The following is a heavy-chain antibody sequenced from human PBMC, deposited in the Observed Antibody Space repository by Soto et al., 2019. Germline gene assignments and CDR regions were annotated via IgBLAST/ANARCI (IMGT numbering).Heavy chain of an antibody. D-gene: IGHD7-27*01. V-gene: IGHV4-30-4*01. CDR3: ARGRYCLTGRCFPNWFDS. CDR1: GDSISNLDYF. CDR2: IYKSATT. J-gene: IGHJ5*01. Sequence: SETLSLTCSVSGDSISNLDYFWAWIRQPPGQALEYIGYIYKSATTYYNPSFGSRVAISVDTSKSQFSLNVTSVTAADTAVYFCARGRYCLTGRCFPNWFDSWGQGALATVSS.